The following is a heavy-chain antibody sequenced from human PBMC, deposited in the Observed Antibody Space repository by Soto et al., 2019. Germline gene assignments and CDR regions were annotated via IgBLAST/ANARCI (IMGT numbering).Heavy chain of an antibody. CDR3: ARGLSGDYYYYYGMDV. D-gene: IGHD3-10*01. Sequence: GGSLRLSCAASGFTFSSYGMHWVRQAPGKGLEWAAVIWYDGSNKYYADSVKGRFTISRDNSKNTLYLQMNSLRAEDTAVYYCARGLSGDYYYYYGMDVWGQGTTVTVSS. V-gene: IGHV3-33*01. J-gene: IGHJ6*02. CDR2: IWYDGSNK. CDR1: GFTFSSYG.